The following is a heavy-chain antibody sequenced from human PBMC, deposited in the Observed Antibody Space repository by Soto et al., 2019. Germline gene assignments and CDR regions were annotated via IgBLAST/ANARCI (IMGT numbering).Heavy chain of an antibody. Sequence: GGSLRLSCAASGFTFSSYGMHWVRQAPGKGLEWVAVISYDGSNKYYADSVKGRFTISRDNSKNTRYMKMNGLGAEDTAVYYCAKDDKYTSSSWYDYYYYGMDVWGQGTTVTVSS. V-gene: IGHV3-30*18. J-gene: IGHJ6*02. CDR3: AKDDKYTSSSWYDYYYYGMDV. CDR1: GFTFSSYG. CDR2: ISYDGSNK. D-gene: IGHD6-13*01.